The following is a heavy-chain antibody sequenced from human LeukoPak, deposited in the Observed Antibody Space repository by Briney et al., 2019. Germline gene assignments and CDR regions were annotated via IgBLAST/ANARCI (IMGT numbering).Heavy chain of an antibody. V-gene: IGHV1-8*01. J-gene: IGHJ2*01. Sequence: GASVKVSCKASGYTFTSYDINWVRQATGQGLEWMGWMNPNSGNTGYAQKFQGRVTMTRNTSISTAYMELSSLRSEDTAVYYGARESRDGYSSLLRHFDLWGRGTLVTVSS. CDR3: ARESRDGYSSLLRHFDL. CDR1: GYTFTSYD. CDR2: MNPNSGNT. D-gene: IGHD5-24*01.